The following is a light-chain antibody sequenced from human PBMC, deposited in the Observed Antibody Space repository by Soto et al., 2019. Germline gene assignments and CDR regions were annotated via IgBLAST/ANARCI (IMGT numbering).Light chain of an antibody. CDR2: GAS. J-gene: IGKJ2*01. CDR1: QSINSE. V-gene: IGKV3-15*01. Sequence: EIVMTQSPATLSLSPGERAALSCRASQSINSELAWYQQKPGQPPRLLIYGASTRATGVPARFTGSESGSEFTLTIIGLQSEDFAIYYCKQGHNWPLTFGQGTRLEI. CDR3: KQGHNWPLT.